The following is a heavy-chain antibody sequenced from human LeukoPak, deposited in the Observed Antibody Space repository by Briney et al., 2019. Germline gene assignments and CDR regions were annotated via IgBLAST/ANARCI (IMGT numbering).Heavy chain of an antibody. Sequence: GGSLRLSCAASGFTFSSYWMHWVRQAPGKGLVWVSRIKSDGKTNYADSVKGRFTISRDNAKNTVSLQINSLRAEDTGVYYCARAPSEIGGYYPEYFRHWGQGTLVTVSS. V-gene: IGHV3-74*01. CDR3: ARAPSEIGGYYPEYFRH. CDR1: GFTFSSYW. J-gene: IGHJ1*01. CDR2: IKSDGKT. D-gene: IGHD3-22*01.